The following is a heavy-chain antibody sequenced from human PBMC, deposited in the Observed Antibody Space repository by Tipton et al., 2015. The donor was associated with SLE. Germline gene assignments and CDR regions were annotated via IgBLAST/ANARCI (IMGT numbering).Heavy chain of an antibody. CDR2: IYSSGNT. D-gene: IGHD5-12*01. V-gene: IGHV4-59*11. CDR3: AKDRRYRGNVWFDP. Sequence: TLSLTCSVSGGSINSQYWSWIRQPPGKGLEWIGFIYSSGNTNYNPSLKSRVTISVDTFKNQFSLNLSSVTAADTAAYYCAKDRRYRGNVWFDPWGRGTLVTVSS. J-gene: IGHJ5*02. CDR1: GGSINSQY.